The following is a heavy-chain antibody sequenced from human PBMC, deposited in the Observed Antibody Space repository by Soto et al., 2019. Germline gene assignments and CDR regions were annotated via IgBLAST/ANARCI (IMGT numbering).Heavy chain of an antibody. D-gene: IGHD1-1*01. CDR3: AREVPSRYFDL. CDR2: INHSGST. V-gene: IGHV4-34*01. CDR1: GASFSDSY. Sequence: QVRLQQWGAGLLKPSETLSLTCAVYGASFSDSYWNWIRQPPGKGLEWIGEINHSGSTIYNTSLESRVTISLDTSRKQFTLKMRSATAAVTAVYYCAREVPSRYFDLWGRGTPVTVSS. J-gene: IGHJ2*01.